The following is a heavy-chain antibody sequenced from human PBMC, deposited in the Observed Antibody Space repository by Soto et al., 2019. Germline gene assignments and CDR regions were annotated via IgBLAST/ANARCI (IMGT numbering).Heavy chain of an antibody. Sequence: PSETLSLTCTVSGGSISSYYWSWIRQPPGKGLEWIGHISYSGSTNYNPSLKSRVTMSVDTSKNQFSLKLSSVTAADTAVYYCAREPSQAGYCGGDCYPVYFDYWGQGTLVTVS. V-gene: IGHV4-59*12. J-gene: IGHJ4*02. D-gene: IGHD2-21*02. CDR3: AREPSQAGYCGGDCYPVYFDY. CDR1: GGSISSYY. CDR2: ISYSGST.